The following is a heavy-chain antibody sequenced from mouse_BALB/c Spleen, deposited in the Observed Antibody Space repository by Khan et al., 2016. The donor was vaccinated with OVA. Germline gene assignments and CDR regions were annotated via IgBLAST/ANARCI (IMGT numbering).Heavy chain of an antibody. CDR2: IDPPNGST. V-gene: IGHV14-3*02. J-gene: IGHJ2*01. Sequence: EVQLQESGAELVRSGATVKLSCKASGHTIKDNCMHWLKQWPEQGLEWIGRIDPPNGSTKYDPMFKGKATITADTSSNTAYMHLSSLTSEDTAVYYCARMVRKWGQGTIVTVAA. D-gene: IGHD1-1*02. CDR3: ARMVRK. CDR1: GHTIKDNC.